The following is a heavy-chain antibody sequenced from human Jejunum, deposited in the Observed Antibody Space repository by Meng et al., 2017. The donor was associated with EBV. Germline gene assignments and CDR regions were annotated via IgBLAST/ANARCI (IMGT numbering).Heavy chain of an antibody. Sequence: HVQLLQSAAERKETWPPGQASCKASGYTFTSYGISWVRKAPGQGLEWMAWISAYNGKTNYAQNLQGRVTLTTDTSTTTTYMELRSLRSDDTAVYYCARDGPDYGNYINFDYWGQGTLVTVSS. D-gene: IGHD4-11*01. V-gene: IGHV1-18*01. CDR2: ISAYNGKT. J-gene: IGHJ4*02. CDR3: ARDGPDYGNYINFDY. CDR1: GYTFTSYG.